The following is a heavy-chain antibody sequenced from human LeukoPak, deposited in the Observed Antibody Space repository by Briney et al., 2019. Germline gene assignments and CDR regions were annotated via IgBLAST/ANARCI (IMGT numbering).Heavy chain of an antibody. CDR2: IDSDGSGT. Sequence: GGSLRLSCSASGLTLSGYWMHWVRQIPGKGLVWVSRIDSDGSGTSYADSVKGRFTISRDLSTNTLYLQMNSLTTEDTAMYFCARRPVAAEYFQHWGQGTLVTVSS. CDR3: ARRPVAAEYFQH. J-gene: IGHJ1*01. CDR1: GLTLSGYW. V-gene: IGHV3-74*01. D-gene: IGHD6-25*01.